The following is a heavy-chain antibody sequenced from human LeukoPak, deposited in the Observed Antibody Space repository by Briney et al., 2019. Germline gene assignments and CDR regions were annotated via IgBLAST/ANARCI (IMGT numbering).Heavy chain of an antibody. J-gene: IGHJ1*01. Sequence: GGSLRPSCAASGFTFSSYTMNWVRQAPGKGLEWISSISGSSTYIYQADSLKGRFTISRDNAKNSLYLQMNSLRIDDTAVYYCVRDDCGGDCLGAQHWGQGTLVTVSS. CDR1: GFTFSSYT. CDR2: ISGSSTYI. D-gene: IGHD2-21*02. CDR3: VRDDCGGDCLGAQH. V-gene: IGHV3-21*01.